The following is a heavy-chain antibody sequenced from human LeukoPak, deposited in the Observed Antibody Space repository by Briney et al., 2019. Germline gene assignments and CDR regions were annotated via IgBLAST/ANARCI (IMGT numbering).Heavy chain of an antibody. CDR2: IYSGGST. D-gene: IGHD6-19*01. CDR1: GFTVSSNY. J-gene: IGHJ4*02. CDR3: ARLLVAGYYFDF. V-gene: IGHV3-53*01. Sequence: GGSLRLSCAASGFTVSSNYMSWVRQAPGKGLEWVSVIYSGGSTYYADSVKGRFTISRDNSKNTLYLQMNSLRAEDTAVYYCARLLVAGYYFDFWGQGTLVTVSS.